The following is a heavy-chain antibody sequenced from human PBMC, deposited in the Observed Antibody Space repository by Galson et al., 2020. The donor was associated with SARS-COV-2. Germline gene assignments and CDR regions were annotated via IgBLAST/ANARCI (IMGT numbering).Heavy chain of an antibody. D-gene: IGHD3-10*01. Sequence: GESLKISCVASGVTFSNYNMNWVRHAPGKGLESLSYISSSSGTIHYADPVRGRFTISRDNANNSLYLQMKSLRDEDSAVYYCARDATPITMVRGVITHYEYYYGMDVWGQGTTVTVSS. J-gene: IGHJ6*02. CDR3: ARDATPITMVRGVITHYEYYYGMDV. V-gene: IGHV3-48*02. CDR2: ISSSSGTI. CDR1: GVTFSNYN.